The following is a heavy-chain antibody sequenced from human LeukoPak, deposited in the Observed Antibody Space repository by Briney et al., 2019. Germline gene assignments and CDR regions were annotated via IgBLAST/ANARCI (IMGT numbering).Heavy chain of an antibody. J-gene: IGHJ4*02. CDR2: IIPIFGTA. CDR3: ARDWPDKDSSLVG. CDR1: GGTFSSYA. V-gene: IGHV1-69*05. D-gene: IGHD3-10*01. Sequence: SVKVSCKASGGTFSSYAISWVRQAPGQGLEWMGRIIPIFGTANYAPKFQGRVTITTDESTSTAYMELSSLRSADPAVYYCARDWPDKDSSLVGGGQGPLATVS.